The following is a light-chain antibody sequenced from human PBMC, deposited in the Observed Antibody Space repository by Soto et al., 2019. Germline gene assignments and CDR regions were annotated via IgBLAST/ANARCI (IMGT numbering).Light chain of an antibody. CDR2: GAS. CDR1: QSVRSTY. J-gene: IGKJ5*01. Sequence: EIVLTQSPGILSLSPGERATLSCRASQSVRSTYLAWYQQKPGQAPRLLIHGASSRATGIPDRFSGSGSGTDFTLTISRLEPADFAVYYCQYYSSSLSITFGQGTRLDIK. CDR3: QYYSSSLSIT. V-gene: IGKV3-20*01.